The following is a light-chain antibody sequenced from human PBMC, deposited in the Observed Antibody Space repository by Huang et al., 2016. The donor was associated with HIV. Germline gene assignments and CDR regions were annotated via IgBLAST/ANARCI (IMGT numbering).Light chain of an antibody. CDR3: QQGST. Sequence: DIQITQSPSSLAASVGDRVTITCRASQNIENYLRWYQQKPGKAPKLLIYAASNLQRGVPDRFSARGSETHFVLSINGLQPEDSATYFCQQGSTFGPGTKV. J-gene: IGKJ1*01. CDR1: QNIENY. CDR2: AAS. V-gene: IGKV1-39*01.